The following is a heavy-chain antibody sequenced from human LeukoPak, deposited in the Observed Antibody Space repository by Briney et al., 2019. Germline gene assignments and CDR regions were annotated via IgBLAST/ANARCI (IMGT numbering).Heavy chain of an antibody. J-gene: IGHJ3*02. CDR1: GFTFSSYA. D-gene: IGHD6-19*01. CDR3: AKDKDSSGWYWVAFDI. V-gene: IGHV3-23*01. Sequence: GGSLRLSCAASGFTFSSYAMSWVRQAPGKGLEWVSAISGSGGSTYYADSVKGRFTISRDNSKNTLYLQMNSLRAEDTAVYYCAKDKDSSGWYWVAFDIWGQGTMVTVSS. CDR2: ISGSGGST.